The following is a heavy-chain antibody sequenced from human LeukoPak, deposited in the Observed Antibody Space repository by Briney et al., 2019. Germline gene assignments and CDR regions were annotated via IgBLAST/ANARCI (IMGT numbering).Heavy chain of an antibody. Sequence: GESLKISCKGSGYIFTSYWIGWVRQMPGKGLEWMGIIYPGDSDTKYSPSLQGQVTISADKSISTAYLQWSSLKASDTAMYYCARRSYGYAFDIWGKGTMVTASS. CDR3: ARRSYGYAFDI. D-gene: IGHD5-18*01. J-gene: IGHJ3*02. CDR1: GYIFTSYW. V-gene: IGHV5-51*01. CDR2: IYPGDSDT.